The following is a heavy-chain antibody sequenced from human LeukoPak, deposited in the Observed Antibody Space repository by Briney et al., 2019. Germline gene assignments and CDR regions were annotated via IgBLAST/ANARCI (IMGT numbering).Heavy chain of an antibody. J-gene: IGHJ4*02. D-gene: IGHD3-16*01. V-gene: IGHV3-15*07. CDR3: ATPALGRRLYYYDY. CDR1: GFTFSSAC. CDR2: IRTKSDGETV. Sequence: GGSLRLSCAASGFTFSSACLSWVRQAPGKGLEWVGRIRTKSDGETVDYAAPVKGRFTISRDDSKNTLFLQMNSLKTEDTAVYYCATPALGRRLYYYDYWGQGTLVTVS.